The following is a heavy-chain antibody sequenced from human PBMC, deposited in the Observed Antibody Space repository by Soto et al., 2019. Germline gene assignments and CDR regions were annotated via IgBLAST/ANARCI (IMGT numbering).Heavy chain of an antibody. CDR1: GYTFTSYD. D-gene: IGHD1-26*01. CDR2: MNPNSGNT. V-gene: IGHV1-8*01. J-gene: IGHJ5*02. Sequence: ASVKVSCKASGYTFTSYDINWVRQATGQGLEWMGWMNPNSGNTGYAQKFQGRVTMTRNTSISTAYMELSSLRSEDTAVYYCARGQFGGSYYRVWWFDPWGQGTLVTVSS. CDR3: ARGQFGGSYYRVWWFDP.